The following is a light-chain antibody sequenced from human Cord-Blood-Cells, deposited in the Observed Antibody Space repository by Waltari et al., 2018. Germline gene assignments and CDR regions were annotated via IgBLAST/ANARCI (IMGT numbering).Light chain of an antibody. J-gene: IGLJ3*02. V-gene: IGLV2-11*01. CDR3: CSYAGRVV. Sequence: QSALTQPRSVSGSPGQSVTISCTGTSSDVGGFNYVSWYQQHPGKAPELMIYDVTNRPSGVPDRFSGSTSVNTPSLTISGLQAEDEADYYCCSYAGRVVFGGGTKLTVL. CDR1: SSDVGGFNY. CDR2: DVT.